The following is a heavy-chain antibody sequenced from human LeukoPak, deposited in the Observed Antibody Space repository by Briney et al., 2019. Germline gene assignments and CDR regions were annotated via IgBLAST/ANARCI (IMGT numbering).Heavy chain of an antibody. CDR1: GFTFSSYA. J-gene: IGHJ4*02. CDR3: VKDNGWSGRFFDY. CDR2: ISSNGGST. Sequence: PGGSLRLSCSASGFTFSSYAMNWVRQAPGKGLEYVSAISSNGGSTYYADSVKGRFTISRDNSKNTLYLQMSSLRAEDTAVYYCVKDNGWSGRFFDYWGQGTLVTVSS. V-gene: IGHV3-64D*09. D-gene: IGHD6-19*01.